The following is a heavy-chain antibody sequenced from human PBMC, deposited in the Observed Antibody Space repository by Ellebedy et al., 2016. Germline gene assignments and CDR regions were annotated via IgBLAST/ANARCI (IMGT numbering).Heavy chain of an antibody. CDR1: GINFNKAW. V-gene: IGHV3-15*04. Sequence: GESLKISCAASGINFNKAWMSWVRQAPGKGLEWVGRIESNSEGGTTDSAAAVKGRFTISRDDTRNSLYLQMNSLKIEDTGVYYCMTIIRYGDHGKEPVDYWGQGTLVTVSS. D-gene: IGHD2-21*02. J-gene: IGHJ4*02. CDR3: MTIIRYGDHGKEPVDY. CDR2: IESNSEGGTT.